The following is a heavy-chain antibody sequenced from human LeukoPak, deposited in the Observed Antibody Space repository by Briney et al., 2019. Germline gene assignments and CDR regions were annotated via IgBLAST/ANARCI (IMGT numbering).Heavy chain of an antibody. Sequence: GGSLRLSCAASGFTFSDHAMSWVRQAPGKGLEWVSAISGSASSTYHADSVKGRFTISRDNAKNSLYLQINSLRAEDTAVYYCARVANWNYGYYYYYMDVWGKGTTVTVSS. CDR2: ISGSASST. J-gene: IGHJ6*03. D-gene: IGHD1-7*01. CDR1: GFTFSDHA. V-gene: IGHV3-23*01. CDR3: ARVANWNYGYYYYYMDV.